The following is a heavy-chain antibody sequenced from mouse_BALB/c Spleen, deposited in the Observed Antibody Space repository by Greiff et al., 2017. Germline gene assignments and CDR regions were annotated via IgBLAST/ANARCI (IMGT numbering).Heavy chain of an antibody. CDR2: ISSGSSTI. V-gene: IGHV5-17*02. CDR1: GFTFSSFG. CDR3: AREFYYGSSYEVWAY. D-gene: IGHD1-1*01. Sequence: DVKLVESGGGLVQPGGSRKLSCAASGFTFSSFGMHWVRQAPEKGLEWVAYISSGSSTIYYADTVKGRFTISRDNPKNTLFLQMTSLRSEDTAMYYCAREFYYGSSYEVWAYWGQGTLVTVSA. J-gene: IGHJ3*01.